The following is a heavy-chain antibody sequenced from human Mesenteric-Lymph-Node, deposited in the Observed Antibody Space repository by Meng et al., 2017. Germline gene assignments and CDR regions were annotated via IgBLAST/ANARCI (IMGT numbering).Heavy chain of an antibody. V-gene: IGHV4-61*10. CDR2: IHSSGNI. CDR3: ARRSGSYFLSGFTN. CDR1: GGSVTSGTNQ. D-gene: IGHD1-26*01. Sequence: QVQVPDAGLGLVLPSASMSLTCSFSGGSVTSGTNQWTWIRQPAGKGLEWIGFIHSSGNINHNPSLKTRVTISVDTSKNQFSLKLSSVTAADTAVYYCARRSGSYFLSGFTNWGQRTLVTVSS. J-gene: IGHJ4*02.